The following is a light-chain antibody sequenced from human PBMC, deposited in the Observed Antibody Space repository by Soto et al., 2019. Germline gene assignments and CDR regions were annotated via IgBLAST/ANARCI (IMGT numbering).Light chain of an antibody. J-gene: IGLJ2*01. CDR1: SSDVGGYNY. Sequence: QSALTQPASVSGSPGQSITISCTGTSSDVGGYNYVSWYQQHPGKAPKLMIYDVSNRPSGVSNRFSGSKSGNTASLTISGLQAEDEANYSCSSYTSSCTLFGGGTKLTVL. V-gene: IGLV2-14*01. CDR3: SSYTSSCTL. CDR2: DVS.